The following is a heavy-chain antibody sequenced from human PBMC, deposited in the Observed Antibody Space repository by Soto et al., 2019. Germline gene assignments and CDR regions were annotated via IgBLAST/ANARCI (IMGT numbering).Heavy chain of an antibody. CDR3: ARAAPGYDYIWGSYPFDY. J-gene: IGHJ4*02. V-gene: IGHV3-48*01. CDR1: GFTFSSYS. Sequence: GGSLRLSCAASGFTFSSYSMNWVRQAPGKGLEWVSSISSSSSTIYYADSVKGRFTISRDNAKNSLYLQMNSLRAEDTAVYYCARAAPGYDYIWGSYPFDYWGQGTLVTVSS. CDR2: ISSSSSTI. D-gene: IGHD3-16*02.